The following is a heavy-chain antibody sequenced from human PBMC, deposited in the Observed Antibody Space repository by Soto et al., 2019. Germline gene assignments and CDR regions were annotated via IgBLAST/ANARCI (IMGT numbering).Heavy chain of an antibody. CDR3: ARGGPPIDY. D-gene: IGHD3-16*01. CDR2: ISAYNGNT. CDR1: GYTFTNFG. Sequence: QVQLVQSGAEVKKPGASVKVSCKTSGYTFTNFGLSWVRQAPGQGLEWMGWISAYNGNTNYAQNFQGRDTMTTYTSTSTANMELRSLRSDDSAVHSCARGGPPIDYWGQGTLVTVSS. J-gene: IGHJ4*02. V-gene: IGHV1-18*01.